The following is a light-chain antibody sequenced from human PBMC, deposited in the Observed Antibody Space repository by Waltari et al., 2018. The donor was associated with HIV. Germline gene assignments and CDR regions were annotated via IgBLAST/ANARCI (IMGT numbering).Light chain of an antibody. CDR2: AAT. CDR3: QQSYSHPRS. CDR1: EGVNGY. V-gene: IGKV1-39*01. Sequence: DIQMTQSPSSLSASVGDRVSLTCRTNEGVNGYLNWYHEKPGKAPKLLVYAATRLHSGVPSRFRGSGSGTDFTLTISSLQVEDFGLYYCQQSYSHPRSFGPGTKVEIK. J-gene: IGKJ3*01.